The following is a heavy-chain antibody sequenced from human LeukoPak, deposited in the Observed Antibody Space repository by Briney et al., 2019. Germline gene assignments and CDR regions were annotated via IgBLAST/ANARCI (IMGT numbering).Heavy chain of an antibody. CDR2: TNDDGRST. J-gene: IGHJ4*02. D-gene: IGHD3-16*01. Sequence: AGGSLRLSCAASGFTFSSYWMHWVRQAPGKGLVGVSRTNDDGRSTSYADSVKGRFTISRDNAKNTLYLQMNSLRAEDTAVYYCARVRWGGLYYFDYWGQGTLVTVSS. V-gene: IGHV3-74*01. CDR1: GFTFSSYW. CDR3: ARVRWGGLYYFDY.